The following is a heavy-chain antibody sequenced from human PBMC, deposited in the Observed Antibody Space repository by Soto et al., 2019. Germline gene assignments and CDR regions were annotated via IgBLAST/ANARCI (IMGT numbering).Heavy chain of an antibody. J-gene: IGHJ4*02. CDR2: VDNSGSYT. CDR3: AKQLYSYGSRGFDY. D-gene: IGHD5-18*01. V-gene: IGHV3-23*05. Sequence: PGGSLRLSCAASGFTFSTYAMTWVRQAPGKGLEWVSSVDNSGSYTYYTGSVKGRFTISRDNSKNTVHLQMNSLRAEDTALYYCAKQLYSYGSRGFDYWGQGILVTVSS. CDR1: GFTFSTYA.